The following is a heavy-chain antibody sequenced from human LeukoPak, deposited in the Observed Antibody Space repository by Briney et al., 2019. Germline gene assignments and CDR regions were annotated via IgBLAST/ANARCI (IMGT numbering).Heavy chain of an antibody. CDR1: GGSFSGYY. D-gene: IGHD2-2*01. CDR2: INHSGST. V-gene: IGHV4-34*01. CDR3: ATLYCSSTSCSNNWFDP. Sequence: NASETLSLTCAVYGGSFSGYYWSWIRQPPGKGLEWIGEINHSGSTNYNPSLKSRVTISVDTSKNQFSLKLSSVTAADTAVYYCATLYCSSTSCSNNWFDPWGQGTLVTVSS. J-gene: IGHJ5*02.